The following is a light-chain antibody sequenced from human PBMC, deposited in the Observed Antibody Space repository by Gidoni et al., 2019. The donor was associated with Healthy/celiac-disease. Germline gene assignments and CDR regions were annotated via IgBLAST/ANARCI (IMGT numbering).Light chain of an antibody. CDR2: AAS. CDR3: QQSYSTPPT. CDR1: QSISSY. Sequence: DIQMTQSPSSLSASVGDRVTITCRSSQSISSYLNWYQQKPGKATKLLIYAASSLQSGVPSRFSGSGSGTDFTLTISSLQPEDFATYYCQQSYSTPPTFXXXTKVEIK. V-gene: IGKV1-39*01. J-gene: IGKJ1*01.